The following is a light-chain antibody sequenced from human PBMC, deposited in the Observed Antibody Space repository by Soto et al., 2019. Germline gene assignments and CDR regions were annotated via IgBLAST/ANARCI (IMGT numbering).Light chain of an antibody. Sequence: QSVLAQPPSASGTPGQRVTISCSGNNSNIGINPVNWYQQLPGKAPRLLIYGNDQRPSGVPDRFSGSQSGTSASLAISGLQSDDEADYHCATWDDSLNGFVFGTGTKVTVL. V-gene: IGLV1-44*01. J-gene: IGLJ1*01. CDR2: GND. CDR3: ATWDDSLNGFV. CDR1: NSNIGINP.